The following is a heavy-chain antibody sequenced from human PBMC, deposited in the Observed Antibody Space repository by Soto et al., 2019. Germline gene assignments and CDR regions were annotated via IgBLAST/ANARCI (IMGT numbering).Heavy chain of an antibody. V-gene: IGHV4-59*01. CDR1: GGSISGFH. Sequence: QVHLQESGPGLVKPSETLSLTCTVSGGSISGFHWSWIRQPPGKGLEWFGYIHSSGSSNYNPSLESRVTMSVDTSKNQFYLKLSSVTAADTAVYYGSRYMRDAGTLYFDYWGQGTLVTASS. J-gene: IGHJ4*02. CDR3: SRYMRDAGTLYFDY. D-gene: IGHD1-26*01. CDR2: IHSSGSS.